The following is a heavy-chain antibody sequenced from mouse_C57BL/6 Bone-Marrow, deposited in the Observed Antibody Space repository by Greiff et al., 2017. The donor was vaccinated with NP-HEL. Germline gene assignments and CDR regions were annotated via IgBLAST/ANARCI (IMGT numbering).Heavy chain of an antibody. J-gene: IGHJ1*03. CDR3: ARDCGSSYDWYFDV. V-gene: IGHV1-55*01. Sequence: QVQLQQPGAELVKPGASVKMSCKASGYTFTSYWITWVKQRPGQGLEWIGDIYPGSGSTNYNEKFKSKATLTVDTSSSTAYMQLSSLTSEDSAVYYCARDCGSSYDWYFDVWGTGTTVTVSS. CDR1: GYTFTSYW. D-gene: IGHD1-1*01. CDR2: IYPGSGST.